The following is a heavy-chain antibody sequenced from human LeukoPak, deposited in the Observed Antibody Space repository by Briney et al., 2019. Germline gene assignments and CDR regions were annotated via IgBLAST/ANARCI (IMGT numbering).Heavy chain of an antibody. CDR2: IKPEGSEK. CDR3: ARVLGTDEGADY. V-gene: IGHV3-7*04. Sequence: GGALRLSCTASVFTFRNYWMNSVRQAPGKGLEWVANIKPEGSEKRYVDSVKGRFTISIDNAKTSLFLQMDSLRAEDTAVYYCARVLGTDEGADYWGQGTLVTVSS. J-gene: IGHJ4*02. D-gene: IGHD1-7*01. CDR1: VFTFRNYW.